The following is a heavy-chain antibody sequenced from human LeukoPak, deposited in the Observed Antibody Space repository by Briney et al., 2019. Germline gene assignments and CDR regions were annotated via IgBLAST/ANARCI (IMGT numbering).Heavy chain of an antibody. CDR3: ARGGHSYGFGRT. CDR2: INHSGST. Sequence: SETLSLTCAVYGGSFSGYYWSWIRQPPGKGLEWIGEINHSGSTNYNPSLKSRVTISVDTSKNQFSLKLSSVTAADTAVYYCARGGHSYGFGRTWGQGTLVTVS. J-gene: IGHJ5*02. CDR1: GGSFSGYY. D-gene: IGHD5-18*01. V-gene: IGHV4-34*01.